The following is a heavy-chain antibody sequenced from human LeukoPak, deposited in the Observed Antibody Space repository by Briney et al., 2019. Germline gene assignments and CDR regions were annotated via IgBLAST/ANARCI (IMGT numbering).Heavy chain of an antibody. CDR3: ARAFGGLWFGELLSRAAFDI. J-gene: IGHJ3*02. CDR2: IYYSGST. D-gene: IGHD3-10*01. Sequence: PSETLSLTCTVSGGYISSYYWSWIRQPPGKGLEWIGYIYYSGSTNYNPSLKSRVTISVDTSKNQFSLKLSSVTAADTAVYYCARAFGGLWFGELLSRAAFDIWGQGTMVTVSS. CDR1: GGYISSYY. V-gene: IGHV4-59*01.